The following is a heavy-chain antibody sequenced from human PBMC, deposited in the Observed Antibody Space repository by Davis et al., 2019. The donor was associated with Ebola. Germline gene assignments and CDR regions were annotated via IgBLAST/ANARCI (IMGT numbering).Heavy chain of an antibody. CDR2: ISSSSSSR. V-gene: IGHV3-21*04. CDR1: GFSFSSCS. J-gene: IGHJ3*02. CDR3: ARDLYDFWSGYYDI. Sequence: GESLKISCAASGFSFSSCSMNWVRQAPGKGLEWVSSISSSSSSRYYVDSVKGRFTISRDNAKNSLYLQMNSLRAEDTAVYYCARDLYDFWSGYYDIWGQGTMVTVSS. D-gene: IGHD3-3*01.